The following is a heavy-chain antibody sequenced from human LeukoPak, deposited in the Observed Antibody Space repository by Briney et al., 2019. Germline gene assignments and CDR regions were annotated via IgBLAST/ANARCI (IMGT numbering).Heavy chain of an antibody. V-gene: IGHV4-31*03. Sequence: PSETLSLTCTVSGGSISSGGYYWSWIRQHPGKGLEWIGYIYYSGSTYYNPSLKSRVTISVDTSKNQFSLKLSSVTAADTAVYYCATLRGGYDPDFDWYFDLWGRGTLVTVSS. J-gene: IGHJ2*01. CDR1: GGSISSGGYY. CDR3: ATLRGGYDPDFDWYFDL. D-gene: IGHD3-22*01. CDR2: IYYSGST.